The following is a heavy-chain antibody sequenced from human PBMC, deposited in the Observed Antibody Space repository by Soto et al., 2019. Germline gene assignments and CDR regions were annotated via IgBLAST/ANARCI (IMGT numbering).Heavy chain of an antibody. CDR1: GYSFTSYW. J-gene: IGHJ6*02. D-gene: IGHD2-2*01. CDR2: IDPSDSYT. CDR3: ARHGIVVVPAAGMDV. Sequence: PGESLKISCKGSGYSFTSYWISWARQMPGKGLEWMGRIDPSDSYTNYSPSFQGHVTISADKSISTAYLQWSSLKASDTAMYYCARHGIVVVPAAGMDVWGQGTTVTVSS. V-gene: IGHV5-10-1*01.